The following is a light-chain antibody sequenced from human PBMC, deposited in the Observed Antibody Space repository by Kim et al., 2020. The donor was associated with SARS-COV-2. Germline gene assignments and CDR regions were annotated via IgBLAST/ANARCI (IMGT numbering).Light chain of an antibody. J-gene: IGLJ3*02. V-gene: IGLV1-44*01. CDR1: SSNVGSHI. Sequence: QAVVTQSPSASGTPGQRVTISCSGSSSNVGSHIVNWYQQLPGTAPKLLIYNDNQRPSGVPDRFSGSKSGTSASLAISGLQSEDEADYYCATWDYSLNAWVFGGGTQLTVL. CDR3: ATWDYSLNAWV. CDR2: NDN.